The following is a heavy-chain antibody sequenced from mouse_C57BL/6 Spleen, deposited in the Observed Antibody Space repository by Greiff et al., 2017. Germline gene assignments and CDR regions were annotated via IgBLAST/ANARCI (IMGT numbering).Heavy chain of an antibody. CDR1: GYTFTSYW. V-gene: IGHV1-52*01. Sequence: QVQLQQPGAELVRPGSSVKLSCKASGYTFTSYWMHWVKQRPIQGLEWIGNIDPSDSEPHSNQKFKDKATLTVDKSTSTAYMQLSSLTSEDSAGYYCARGRSYDGYYHYAMDYWGKGTSVTVSS. CDR3: ARGRSYDGYYHYAMDY. J-gene: IGHJ4*01. CDR2: IDPSDSEP. D-gene: IGHD2-3*01.